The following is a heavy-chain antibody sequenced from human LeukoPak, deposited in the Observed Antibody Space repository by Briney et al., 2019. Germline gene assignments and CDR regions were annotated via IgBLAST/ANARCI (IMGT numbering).Heavy chain of an antibody. Sequence: ASVKVSCKASGYTFTGYYMHWVRQAPGQGLEGMGWINPYSGGTNYAKKFQGRVTMTRDTSISTAYMELSRLRSDDTAVYYCAREPPQDSSGEFDYWGQGTLVTVSS. CDR1: GYTFTGYY. CDR3: AREPPQDSSGEFDY. J-gene: IGHJ4*02. D-gene: IGHD6-19*01. V-gene: IGHV1-2*02. CDR2: INPYSGGT.